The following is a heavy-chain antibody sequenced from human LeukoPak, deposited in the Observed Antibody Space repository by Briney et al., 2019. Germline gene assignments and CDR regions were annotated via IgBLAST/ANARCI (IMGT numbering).Heavy chain of an antibody. CDR3: ARDVIPYSYGLGWFDP. CDR1: GYTFTSYG. CDR2: ISASNGNT. V-gene: IGHV1-18*01. D-gene: IGHD5-18*01. J-gene: IGHJ5*02. Sequence: ASVKVSCKASGYTFTSYGISWVRQAPAQGLEWMGWISASNGNTNYAQKLQGRVTMTTDTSTSTAYMALRSLRSDDTAVYYCARDVIPYSYGLGWFDPCGQGTLVTVSA.